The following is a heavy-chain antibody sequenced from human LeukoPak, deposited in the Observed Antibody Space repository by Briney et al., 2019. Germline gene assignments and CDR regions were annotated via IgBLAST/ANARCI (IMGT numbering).Heavy chain of an antibody. Sequence: PSETLSLTCTVSGGSISSYYWSWIRQPPGKGLEWIGYIYYSGSTNYNPSLKSRVTISVDTSKNQFSLKLSSVTAADTAVYYCARALPAAKYYYYYYMDVWGKGTTVTISS. J-gene: IGHJ6*03. CDR3: ARALPAAKYYYYYYMDV. V-gene: IGHV4-59*01. D-gene: IGHD2-2*01. CDR2: IYYSGST. CDR1: GGSISSYY.